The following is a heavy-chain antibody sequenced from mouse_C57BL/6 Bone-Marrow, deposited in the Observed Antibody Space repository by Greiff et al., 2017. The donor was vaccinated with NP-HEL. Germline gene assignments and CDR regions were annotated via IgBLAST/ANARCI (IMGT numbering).Heavy chain of an antibody. CDR1: GYTFTSYW. J-gene: IGHJ3*01. CDR2: IDPSDSYT. CDR3: ARINLSGFAY. Sequence: QVQLQQPGAELVRPGTSVKLSCKASGYTFTSYWMHWVKQRPGQGLEWIGVIDPSDSYTNYNQKFKGKATLTVDTSSSTAYMQLSSLTSEDSAGYYCARINLSGFAYWGQGTLVTVSA. V-gene: IGHV1-59*01.